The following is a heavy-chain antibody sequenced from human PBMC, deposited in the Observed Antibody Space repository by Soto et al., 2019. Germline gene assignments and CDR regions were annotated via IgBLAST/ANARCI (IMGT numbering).Heavy chain of an antibody. CDR3: ARHNYGSGSTYFDY. CDR1: GGSISSYY. V-gene: IGHV4-59*08. J-gene: IGHJ4*02. D-gene: IGHD3-10*01. Sequence: SETLSLTCTVSGGSISSYYWSWIRQPPGKGLEWIGYIYYSGSTNYNPSLKSRVTISVDTSKNQFSLKLNSMTAADTAVYYCARHNYGSGSTYFDYWGQGTLVTVS. CDR2: IYYSGST.